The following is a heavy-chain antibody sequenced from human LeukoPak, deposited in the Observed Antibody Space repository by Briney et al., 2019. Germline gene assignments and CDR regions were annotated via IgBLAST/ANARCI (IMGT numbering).Heavy chain of an antibody. D-gene: IGHD3-3*01. CDR3: ASTCDFWSGYYPGVLDY. V-gene: IGHV4-34*01. Sequence: PSETLSLTCAVYGGSFSGYYWSWIRQPPGKGLEWIGSIYYSGSTYYNPSLKSRVTISVDTSKNQFSLKLSSVTAADTAVYYCASTCDFWSGYYPGVLDYWGQGTLVTVSS. J-gene: IGHJ4*02. CDR1: GGSFSGYY. CDR2: IYYSGST.